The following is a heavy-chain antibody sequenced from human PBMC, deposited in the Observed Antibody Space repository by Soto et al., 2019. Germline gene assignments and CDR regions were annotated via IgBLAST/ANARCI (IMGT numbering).Heavy chain of an antibody. CDR3: ARDTPPTDY. V-gene: IGHV1-18*01. CDR1: GYTFTSYH. Sequence: QVQLVPSGAAVKKPGASVKVSCKTSGYTFTSYHISWVRQAPGKGLEWMGWISAYNTNTNYAQKFQGRVTMTTDTLTSTAYMELRSLRSDDTAVYYCARDTPPTDYWGQGTLVTVSS. CDR2: ISAYNTNT. J-gene: IGHJ4*02.